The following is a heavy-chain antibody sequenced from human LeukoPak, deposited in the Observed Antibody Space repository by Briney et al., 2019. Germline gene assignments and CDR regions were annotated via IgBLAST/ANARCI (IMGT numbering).Heavy chain of an antibody. Sequence: PCQTLPLTCTVSGGSISSGGYYWSWIRQHPGKGLEWIGYIYYSGSTYYNPSLKSRFTISVDTSKNQFSLKLSSVTAADTAVYYCARVGYSSSWWNYFDYGGQETWDTVSS. V-gene: IGHV4-31*03. D-gene: IGHD6-13*01. J-gene: IGHJ4*02. CDR1: GGSISSGGYY. CDR3: ARVGYSSSWWNYFDY. CDR2: IYYSGST.